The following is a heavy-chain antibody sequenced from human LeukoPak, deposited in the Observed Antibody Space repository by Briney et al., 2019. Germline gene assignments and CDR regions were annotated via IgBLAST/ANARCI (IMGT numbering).Heavy chain of an antibody. J-gene: IGHJ5*02. CDR3: ARSYSSGWSHNWFDP. Sequence: GASVKVSCKASGGTFISYAISGVRQAPGQGLEWMGRIIPILGIANYAQKFQGRVTITADKSTSTAYMELSSLRSEDTAVYYCARSYSSGWSHNWFDPWGQGTLVTVSS. CDR2: IIPILGIA. CDR1: GGTFISYA. V-gene: IGHV1-69*04. D-gene: IGHD6-19*01.